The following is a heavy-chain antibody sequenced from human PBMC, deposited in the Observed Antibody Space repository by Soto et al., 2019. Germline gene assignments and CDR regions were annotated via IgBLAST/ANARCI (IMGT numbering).Heavy chain of an antibody. Sequence: SETLSLTCTVSGGSIIGSGFHWAWIRQPPGKGLEWIGSIYYSGTANYSPSLKSRLAIDVDTSKNQFSLRLSSVTAADTAVYYGATRSGDYVGWFDPWGQGTRVTGSS. CDR2: IYYSGTA. D-gene: IGHD4-17*01. CDR3: ATRSGDYVGWFDP. V-gene: IGHV4-39*01. CDR1: GGSIIGSGFH. J-gene: IGHJ5*02.